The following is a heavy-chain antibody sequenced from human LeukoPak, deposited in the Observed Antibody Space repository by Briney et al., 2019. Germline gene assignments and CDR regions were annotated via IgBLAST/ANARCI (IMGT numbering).Heavy chain of an antibody. CDR3: ARVSLGVLWFGAHPFYFDY. D-gene: IGHD3-10*01. CDR1: AGSFSGYY. CDR2: INHSGST. J-gene: IGHJ4*02. Sequence: SETLSLTCAVYAGSFSGYYWSWIRQPPGKGLEWIGEINHSGSTNYNPSLKSRVTISVDTSKNQFSLKLSSVTAADTAVYYCARVSLGVLWFGAHPFYFDYWGQGTLVTVSS. V-gene: IGHV4-34*01.